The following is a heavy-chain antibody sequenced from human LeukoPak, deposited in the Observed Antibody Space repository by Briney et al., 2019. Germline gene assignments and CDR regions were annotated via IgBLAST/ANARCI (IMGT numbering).Heavy chain of an antibody. CDR1: GGSFSGYY. D-gene: IGHD3-10*01. Sequence: PSETLSLTCAVYGGSFSGYYWSWIRQPPGKGLEWIGEINHSGSTNYNPSLKSRVTISVDTSKYQFSLKLSSVTAADTAVYYCARVTMGTFDYWGQGTLVTVSS. V-gene: IGHV4-34*01. J-gene: IGHJ4*02. CDR2: INHSGST. CDR3: ARVTMGTFDY.